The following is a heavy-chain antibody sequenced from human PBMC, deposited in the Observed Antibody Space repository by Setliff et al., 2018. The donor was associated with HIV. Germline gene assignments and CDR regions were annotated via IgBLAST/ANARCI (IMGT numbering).Heavy chain of an antibody. CDR1: GGSISSGSYY. Sequence: SETLSLTCTVSGGSISSGSYYWSWIRQPAGKGLGWIGHIYISGTTNYNPSLKSRVTISVDTSKNQFSLKLSSVTAADTAVYYCARTPDILTGYNWFDPWGQGTQVTVSS. V-gene: IGHV4-61*09. CDR3: ARTPDILTGYNWFDP. D-gene: IGHD3-9*01. CDR2: IYISGTT. J-gene: IGHJ5*02.